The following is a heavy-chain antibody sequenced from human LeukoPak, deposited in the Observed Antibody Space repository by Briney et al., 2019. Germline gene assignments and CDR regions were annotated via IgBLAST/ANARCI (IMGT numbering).Heavy chain of an antibody. V-gene: IGHV4-61*08. J-gene: IGHJ2*01. CDR1: GGSVTSTGYY. Sequence: SETLSLTCTVSGGSVTSTGYYWSWIRQPPGKGLEWIGYLSYSGSTNYNPSLKSRVTISVDTPKNQFSLKLTSVTAADTAVYYCARSSSPTVTTRLAGWYFDLWGRGTLVTVSS. CDR2: LSYSGST. D-gene: IGHD4-17*01. CDR3: ARSSSPTVTTRLAGWYFDL.